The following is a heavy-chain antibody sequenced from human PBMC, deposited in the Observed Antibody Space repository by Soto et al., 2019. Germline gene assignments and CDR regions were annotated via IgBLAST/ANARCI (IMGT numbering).Heavy chain of an antibody. CDR1: GFTFSSYG. Sequence: QVQLVESGGGVVQPGRSLRLSCAASGFTFSSYGMHWVRQAPGKGLEWVAVISFDETNKYYADSVKGRFTISRDNSKNSLYLQMNSLRAEDTAVYYCAKGQGGTYFDYWGQGTLVTVSS. V-gene: IGHV3-30*18. CDR3: AKGQGGTYFDY. CDR2: ISFDETNK. D-gene: IGHD3-16*01. J-gene: IGHJ4*02.